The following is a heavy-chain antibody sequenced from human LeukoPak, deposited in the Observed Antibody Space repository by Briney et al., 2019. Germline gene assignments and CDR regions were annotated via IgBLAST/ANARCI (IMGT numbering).Heavy chain of an antibody. J-gene: IGHJ4*02. Sequence: SQTLSLTCTVSGGSISRDEYSWNWIRQPPGKGLEWIGHIYYSGSTDYNPSLRSRLTISVDTSKNQFSLNLNSVSGADTVVYYCARAVVQDDYSSLFDYWGRGTLVTVSS. CDR1: GGSISRDEYS. CDR2: IYYSGST. CDR3: ARAVVQDDYSSLFDY. D-gene: IGHD4-11*01. V-gene: IGHV4-30-4*01.